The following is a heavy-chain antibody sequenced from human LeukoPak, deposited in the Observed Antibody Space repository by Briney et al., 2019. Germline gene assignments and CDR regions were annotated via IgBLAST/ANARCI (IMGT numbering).Heavy chain of an antibody. CDR3: ARAGRYSYDSTGYYYDAFDI. Sequence: PGGSLRLSCAASGFTFSSFGMSWVRQAPGKGLEWVSAISSTGGTAYYADSVKGRFTISRDNAKNSLYLQMNSLRAEDTAVYYCARAGRYSYDSTGYYYDAFDIWGQGTMVTVSS. J-gene: IGHJ3*02. CDR2: ISSTGGTA. CDR1: GFTFSSFG. V-gene: IGHV3-23*01. D-gene: IGHD3-22*01.